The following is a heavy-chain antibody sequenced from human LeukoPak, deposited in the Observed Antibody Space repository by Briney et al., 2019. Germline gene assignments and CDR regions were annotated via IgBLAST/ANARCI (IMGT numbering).Heavy chain of an antibody. CDR2: IYYSGST. Sequence: SETLSLTCTVSGGSISSSSYYWGWIRQPPGKGLEWIGSIYYSGSTYYNPSLKSRVTISVDTSKNQFSLKLSSVTAADTAVYYCASVQWLVRAFDYWGQGTLVTVSS. D-gene: IGHD6-19*01. CDR3: ASVQWLVRAFDY. CDR1: GGSISSSSYY. V-gene: IGHV4-39*01. J-gene: IGHJ4*02.